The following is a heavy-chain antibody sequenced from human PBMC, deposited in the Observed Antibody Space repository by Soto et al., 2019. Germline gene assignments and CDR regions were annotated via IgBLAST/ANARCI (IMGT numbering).Heavy chain of an antibody. D-gene: IGHD2-2*01. V-gene: IGHV1-69*06. CDR3: ARDKSGAKDIVVVPAATRYYYYGMDV. CDR2: IIPIFGTA. J-gene: IGHJ6*02. Sequence: SVKVSCKASGCTFSSYAISWVRQAPGQGLEWMGGIIPIFGTANYAQKFQGRVTITADKSTSTAYMELSSLRSEDTAVYYCARDKSGAKDIVVVPAATRYYYYGMDVWGQGTTVTVSS. CDR1: GCTFSSYA.